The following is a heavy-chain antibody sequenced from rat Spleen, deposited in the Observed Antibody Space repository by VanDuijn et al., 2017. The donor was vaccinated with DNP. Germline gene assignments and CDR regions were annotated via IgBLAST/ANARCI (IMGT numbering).Heavy chain of an antibody. V-gene: IGHV5-22*01. CDR3: ARHVLPLRVWDY. J-gene: IGHJ2*01. CDR2: INYDGGSS. CDR1: GFTFSDYY. D-gene: IGHD1-4*01. Sequence: EVQLVESGGGLVQPRRSLTLSCAASGFTFSDYYMAWVRQTPTKGLAWVAYINYDGGSSYYGDSVKGRFTISRDNAKSTLYLHMDSLRSEDMATYYCARHVLPLRVWDYWGQGVMVTVSS.